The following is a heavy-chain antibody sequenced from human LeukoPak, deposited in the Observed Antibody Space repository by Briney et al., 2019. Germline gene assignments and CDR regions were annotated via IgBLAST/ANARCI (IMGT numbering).Heavy chain of an antibody. V-gene: IGHV4-34*01. CDR3: ARHLGSSGWGPYYFDY. CDR1: GGSFSGYY. J-gene: IGHJ4*02. D-gene: IGHD6-19*01. CDR2: INHSGST. Sequence: SETLSLTCAVYGGSFSGYYWSWIRQPPGKGLEWIGEINHSGSTNYNPSLKSRVTISVDTSKNQFSLKLSSVTAADTAVYYCARHLGSSGWGPYYFDYWGQGTLVTVSS.